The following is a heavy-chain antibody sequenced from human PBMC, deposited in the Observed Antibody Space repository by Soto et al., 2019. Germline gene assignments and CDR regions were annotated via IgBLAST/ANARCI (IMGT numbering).Heavy chain of an antibody. CDR1: GFTFATYT. J-gene: IGHJ4*02. CDR2: ITGSDGRT. Sequence: EVQLLESGGGLVQPGGSLRLSCAASGFTFATYTMSWVRQPPGKGLVWVSAITGSDGRTYYADSVKGRFTISRDNSKNTLYLQMNSLGAEDTAVYYCAKNSAATIRVGFDYWCQGTLVTVSS. V-gene: IGHV3-23*01. CDR3: AKNSAATIRVGFDY. D-gene: IGHD5-12*01.